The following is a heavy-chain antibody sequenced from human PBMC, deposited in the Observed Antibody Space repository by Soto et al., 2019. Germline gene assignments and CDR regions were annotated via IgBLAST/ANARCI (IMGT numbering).Heavy chain of an antibody. D-gene: IGHD6-25*01. Sequence: PGGSLRLSCSASGFTFRKFAMSWVRQAPGKSLEWVSGISGSDGRTSYADSVKGRFTISRDNSKNTLYLQINSLRAEDTAIYYCVKDVRSPLAARLYYFDQWGQGSLVTVSS. CDR1: GFTFRKFA. CDR2: ISGSDGRT. J-gene: IGHJ4*02. V-gene: IGHV3-23*01. CDR3: VKDVRSPLAARLYYFDQ.